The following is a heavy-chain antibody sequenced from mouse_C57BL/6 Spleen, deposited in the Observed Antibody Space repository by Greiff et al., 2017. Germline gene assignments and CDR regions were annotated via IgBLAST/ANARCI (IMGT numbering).Heavy chain of an antibody. J-gene: IGHJ1*03. CDR2: IDPSDSYT. V-gene: IGHV1-69*01. CDR3: ARPPHGRSPYLDFDV. CDR1: GYTFTSYW. Sequence: QVQLKQPGAELVMPGASVKLSCKASGYTFTSYWMHWVKQRPGQGLEWIGEIDPSDSYTNYNQKFKGKSTLTVDKSSSTAYMQLSSLTSEDSAVYYCARPPHGRSPYLDFDVWGTGTTVTVST. D-gene: IGHD1-1*01.